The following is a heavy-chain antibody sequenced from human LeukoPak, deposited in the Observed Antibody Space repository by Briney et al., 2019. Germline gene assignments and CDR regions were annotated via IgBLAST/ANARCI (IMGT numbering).Heavy chain of an antibody. Sequence: PGGSLRLSCAASGFTFSSYEMNWVRQAPGKGLEWVSYISSSGSTIYYADSVKGRFTISRDNAKNSLYLQMNSLRAEDTAVYYCARDRYGDSKFDYWGQGTLVTVSA. CDR2: ISSSGSTI. D-gene: IGHD4-17*01. V-gene: IGHV3-48*03. CDR3: ARDRYGDSKFDY. CDR1: GFTFSSYE. J-gene: IGHJ4*02.